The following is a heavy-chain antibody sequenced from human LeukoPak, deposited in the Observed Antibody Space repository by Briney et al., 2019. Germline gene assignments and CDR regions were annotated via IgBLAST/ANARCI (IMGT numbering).Heavy chain of an antibody. CDR3: ASRCSGGSCYSRYFDY. Sequence: GGSLRLSCAASGFTFGSYAMSWVRQAPGKGLEWVSAISGSGGSTYYADSVKGRFTISRDNSKNTLYLQMNSLRAEDTAVYYCASRCSGGSCYSRYFDYWGQGTLVTVSS. D-gene: IGHD2-15*01. J-gene: IGHJ4*02. V-gene: IGHV3-23*01. CDR2: ISGSGGST. CDR1: GFTFGSYA.